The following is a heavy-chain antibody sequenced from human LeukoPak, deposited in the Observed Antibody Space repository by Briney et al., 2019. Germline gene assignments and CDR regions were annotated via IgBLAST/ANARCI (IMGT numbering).Heavy chain of an antibody. Sequence: GGSLRLSCAASGFTFSSYAMSWVRQAPGKGLEWVSAISGSGGSTYYADSVKGRFTISRDNSKNTLYLQMNSLRAEDTAVYYCVKSMGFGELFRIDYYYFDYWGQGTLVTVSS. CDR3: VKSMGFGELFRIDYYYFDY. V-gene: IGHV3-23*01. CDR2: ISGSGGST. D-gene: IGHD3-10*01. CDR1: GFTFSSYA. J-gene: IGHJ4*02.